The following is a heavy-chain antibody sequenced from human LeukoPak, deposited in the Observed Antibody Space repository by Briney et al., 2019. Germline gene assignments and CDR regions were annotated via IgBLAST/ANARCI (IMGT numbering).Heavy chain of an antibody. V-gene: IGHV4-59*01. J-gene: IGHJ4*02. D-gene: IGHD1-26*01. CDR2: IYYSGNT. CDR3: ARGAPSGSYLDY. CDR1: GGSISSYY. Sequence: SETLSLTCTVSGGSISSYYWSWIRQPPGKGLEWIGHIYYSGNTNYNPSLKSRVTISIDTSKNQFSLRLSSVTAADTAVYYCARGAPSGSYLDYWCQGTLVTVSS.